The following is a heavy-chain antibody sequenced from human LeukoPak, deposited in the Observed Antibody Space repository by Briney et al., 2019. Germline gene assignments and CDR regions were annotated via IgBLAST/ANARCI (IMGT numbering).Heavy chain of an antibody. V-gene: IGHV4-59*01. D-gene: IGHD1-26*01. CDR3: ARDQGGSHKYHAFDI. CDR1: GGSISPFY. CDR2: IYYSGST. J-gene: IGHJ3*02. Sequence: SETLSLTCTVSGGSISPFYWSWVWQPPRKGLEWIGSIYYSGSTNCNPSLESRVTISVDTSNNQFSLKLTSVTAADTAVYYCARDQGGSHKYHAFDIWGQGTMVSVSS.